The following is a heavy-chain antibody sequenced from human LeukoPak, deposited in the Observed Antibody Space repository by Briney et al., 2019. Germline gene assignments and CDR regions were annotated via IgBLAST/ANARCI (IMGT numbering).Heavy chain of an antibody. CDR3: ARDLWIQHLGMDV. V-gene: IGHV1-69*13. Sequence: EASVNVSCKASGGTFSSYAISWVRQAPGQGLEWMGGIIPIFGTANYAQKFQGRVTITADESTSTAYMELSSLRSEDTAAYYCARDLWIQHLGMDVWGQGTTVTVSS. CDR1: GGTFSSYA. J-gene: IGHJ6*02. D-gene: IGHD5-18*01. CDR2: IIPIFGTA.